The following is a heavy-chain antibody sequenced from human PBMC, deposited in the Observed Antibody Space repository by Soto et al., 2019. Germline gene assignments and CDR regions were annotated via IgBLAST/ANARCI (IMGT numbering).Heavy chain of an antibody. Sequence: SETLSLTCTVSGGSISSSIYYWGWIRQPPGKGLEWIGSIYYSGSTYYNPSLKSRVTISVDTSKNQFSLKLSSVTAADTAVYYCATQEVGGSYVYTFDPWGQGTLVTVSS. CDR3: ATQEVGGSYVYTFDP. V-gene: IGHV4-39*01. J-gene: IGHJ5*02. CDR1: GGSISSSIYY. D-gene: IGHD1-26*01. CDR2: IYYSGST.